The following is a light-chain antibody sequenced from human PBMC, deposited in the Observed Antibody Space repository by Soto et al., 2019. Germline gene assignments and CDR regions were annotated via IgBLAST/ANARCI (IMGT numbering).Light chain of an antibody. V-gene: IGKV1-5*01. Sequence: DLQISPAPPSPCAFLLVTVTVTCQASQRVSVWLAWYQQKPGKAPKRLIYAASTVQRGVPSRFSGTGSRPEFTLATDSLQRDYFAPYYCQQYNTSSFTFGQGTGLGIK. J-gene: IGKJ5*01. CDR1: QRVSVW. CDR3: QQYNTSSFT. CDR2: AAS.